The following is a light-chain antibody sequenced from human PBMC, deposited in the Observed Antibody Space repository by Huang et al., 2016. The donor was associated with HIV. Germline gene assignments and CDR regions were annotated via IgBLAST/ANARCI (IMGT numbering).Light chain of an antibody. V-gene: IGKV3-11*01. CDR3: QQRSTWPLT. J-gene: IGKJ4*01. Sequence: EVMLTQSPSILSLSLGGTGTISCKASQSVGSYVAWYQQRPGRSPRLLLYDTSNRAAGIPTRFSGSGSGTDFTLTISGLESGELGVFYCQQRSTWPLTFGGGTKVA. CDR2: DTS. CDR1: QSVGSY.